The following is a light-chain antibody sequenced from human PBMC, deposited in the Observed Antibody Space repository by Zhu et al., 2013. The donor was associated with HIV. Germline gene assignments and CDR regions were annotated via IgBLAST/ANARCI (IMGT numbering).Light chain of an antibody. J-gene: IGKJ1*01. CDR2: GAS. CDR1: QSVSNNY. Sequence: EIVLTQFPGALSLSPGQRVALSCRASQSVSNNYVAWYQQKPGQAPRLVIYGASIRATGTPDRFLGSGSGTDFTLTISRLEPDDFAVYYCQQHATSSWTFGQGTKV. V-gene: IGKV3-20*01. CDR3: QQHATSSWT.